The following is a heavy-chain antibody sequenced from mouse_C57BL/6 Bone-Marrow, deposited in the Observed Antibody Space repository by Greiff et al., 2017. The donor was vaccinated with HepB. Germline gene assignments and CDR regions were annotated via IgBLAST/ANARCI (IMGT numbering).Heavy chain of an antibody. CDR3: ARHYYGRGYFDY. CDR2: LNYDGSSN. Sequence: EVKLMESEGGLVQPGSSMKLSCTASGFTFSDYYMDWVRQVPVTGLEWVANLNYDGSSNNYLDSLKSRFIISRDNAKNILYLKMSSLTSEDTATYYCARHYYGRGYFDYWGQGTTLTVSS. J-gene: IGHJ2*01. V-gene: IGHV5-16*01. D-gene: IGHD1-1*01. CDR1: GFTFSDYY.